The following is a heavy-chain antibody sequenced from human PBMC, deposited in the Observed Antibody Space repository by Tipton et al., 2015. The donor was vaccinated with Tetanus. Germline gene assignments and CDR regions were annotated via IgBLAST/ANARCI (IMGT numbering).Heavy chain of an antibody. CDR2: IYYSGST. CDR3: ARGRYASGSYWGDYYHYYGMDV. CDR1: GGSISSSDDY. V-gene: IGHV4-30-4*01. Sequence: TLSLTCSVSGGSISSSDDYWIWIRQPPGKGLEWIGYIYYSGSTYYNPSLKSRVSMSVDTSKNQSSLKLSPVTAADTAVYYCARGRYASGSYWGDYYHYYGMDVWGQGTTVTVSS. J-gene: IGHJ6*02. D-gene: IGHD3-10*01.